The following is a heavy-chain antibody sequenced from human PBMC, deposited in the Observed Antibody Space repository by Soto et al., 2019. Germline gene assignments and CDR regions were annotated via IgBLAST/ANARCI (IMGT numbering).Heavy chain of an antibody. CDR1: GFTLSDFA. CDR2: ISNDGGNE. J-gene: IGHJ6*01. V-gene: IGHV3-30-3*01. Sequence: QVQLVESGGGVVQPGRSLRLSCAASGFTLSDFAMHWVRQAPGKGLEWVALISNDGGNEHYGDSVKGRFTISRDNSKHQLYLQVTSLRVWDKAVYYCARAAPGMDVW. CDR3: ARAAPGMDV.